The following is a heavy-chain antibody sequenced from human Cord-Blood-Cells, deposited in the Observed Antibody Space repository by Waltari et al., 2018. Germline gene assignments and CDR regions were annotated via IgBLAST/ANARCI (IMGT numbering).Heavy chain of an antibody. CDR2: FDPEDGET. Sequence: QVQLVQSGAEVKKPGASVKVSCKVSGYTLTELSIHLLRQAPGTGLEWLGGFDPEDGETIYAQKLKGRVTMTEDTSTDTAYMELSSLRSEDTAVYYCATVVKVGATTWIDYWGQGTLVTVSS. J-gene: IGHJ4*02. CDR3: ATVVKVGATTWIDY. V-gene: IGHV1-24*01. D-gene: IGHD1-26*01. CDR1: GYTLTELS.